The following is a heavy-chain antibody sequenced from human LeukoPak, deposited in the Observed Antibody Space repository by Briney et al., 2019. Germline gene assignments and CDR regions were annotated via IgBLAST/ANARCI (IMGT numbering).Heavy chain of an antibody. CDR1: GFAFSTYW. CDR3: ARASMGGRDYHLDS. V-gene: IGHV3-7*01. CDR2: IKTDGSHT. D-gene: IGHD4/OR15-4a*01. Sequence: GGSLRLSCAASGFAFSTYWMTWVRQAPGKGLEWVANIKTDGSHTYYLDSVKGRFTISRDNAKNFLFLQLGSLGADDTGVYYCARASMGGRDYHLDSWGQGTLVTVSS. J-gene: IGHJ4*02.